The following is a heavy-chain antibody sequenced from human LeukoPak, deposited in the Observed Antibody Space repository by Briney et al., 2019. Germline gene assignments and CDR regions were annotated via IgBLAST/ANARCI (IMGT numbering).Heavy chain of an antibody. D-gene: IGHD2-2*01. Sequence: GGSLRLSCAASGFTFSNAWMSWVRQAPGKGLEWVSRVRSETDGGTTDYAAPVQGRFTISRDDSKNTLYLQMNSLETDYTAVYYCTTLSYAAAPTWGQGTLVTVSS. CDR2: VRSETDGGTT. CDR3: TTLSYAAAPT. V-gene: IGHV3-15*01. J-gene: IGHJ5*02. CDR1: GFTFSNAW.